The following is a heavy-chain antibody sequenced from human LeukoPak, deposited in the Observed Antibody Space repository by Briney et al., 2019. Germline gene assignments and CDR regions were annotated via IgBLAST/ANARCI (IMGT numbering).Heavy chain of an antibody. CDR2: IKSKTDGGTI. CDR3: CRGWLDY. J-gene: IGHJ4*02. CDR1: GFSFSNAW. V-gene: IGHV3-15*01. Sequence: KAGGSLRLSCAASGFSFSNAWMSWARQASGKGLEWVGRIKSKTDGGTIHYAAPVKDRFTISRDDSKNMVFLQMNSLNTEDTAVYYCCRGWLDYWGQGTLVAVSS. D-gene: IGHD2-15*01.